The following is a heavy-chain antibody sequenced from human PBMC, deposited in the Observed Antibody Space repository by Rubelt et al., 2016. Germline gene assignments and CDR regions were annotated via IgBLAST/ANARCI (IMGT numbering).Heavy chain of an antibody. CDR2: IYYSGST. CDR3: ARDHCGGSCYYYYYGMDV. D-gene: IGHD2-15*01. Sequence: QLQLQESGPGLVKPSEILSLTCTVSGGSISSSSYYWGWIRQPPGKGLEWIGSIYYSGSTYYNPSLKSGVTISVGTSKNQFPLKLSSGTAADTAVYYCARDHCGGSCYYYYYGMDVWGQGTTVTVSS. J-gene: IGHJ6*02. CDR1: GGSISSSSYY. V-gene: IGHV4-39*07.